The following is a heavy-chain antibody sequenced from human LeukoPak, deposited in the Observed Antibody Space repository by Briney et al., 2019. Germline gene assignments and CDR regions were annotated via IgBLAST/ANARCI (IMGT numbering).Heavy chain of an antibody. CDR3: ARVWSRGEKQVAATRVVFDY. Sequence: PSETLSLTCTVSGGSISSGDYYWSWIRQPPGKGLEWIGYIYYSGSTYYNPSLKSRVTISVDTSKNQFSLKLSSVTAADTAVYYCARVWSRGEKQVAATRVVFDYWGQGTLVTVSS. D-gene: IGHD2-15*01. CDR1: GGSISSGDYY. CDR2: IYYSGST. V-gene: IGHV4-30-4*01. J-gene: IGHJ4*02.